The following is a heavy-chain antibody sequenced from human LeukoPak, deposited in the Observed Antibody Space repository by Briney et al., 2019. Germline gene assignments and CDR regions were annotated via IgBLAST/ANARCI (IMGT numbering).Heavy chain of an antibody. CDR3: XXXXXXXXXXYSWRTVTFDY. V-gene: IGHV3-21*04. CDR2: ISSSSSYI. D-gene: IGHD1/OR15-1a*01. J-gene: IGHJ4*02. Sequence: GGSLRLSCAASGFTFSSYSMNWVRQAPGKGLEWVSSISSSSSYIYYADSVKGRFTISRDDAKNSLYLQMNSLRAEDTAVYYCXXXXXXXXXXYSWRTVTFDYWGQGTLVTVSS. CDR1: GFTFSSYS.